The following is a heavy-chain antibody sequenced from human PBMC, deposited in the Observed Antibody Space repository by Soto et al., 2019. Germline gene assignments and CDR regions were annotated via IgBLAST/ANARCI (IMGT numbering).Heavy chain of an antibody. D-gene: IGHD6-25*01. J-gene: IGHJ4*02. CDR1: GFTFSSHV. CDR2: ISTGGGST. Sequence: EVQLLESGGGLVQPGGSLRLSCAASGFTFSSHVMSWVRQAPGKGVEWVSGISTGGGSTDYADSVKGRFTISRDNSKNTLHLQMKSLRAEDTAVYYCARSREIIASAGSFDYWGQGTLVTVSS. V-gene: IGHV3-23*01. CDR3: ARSREIIASAGSFDY.